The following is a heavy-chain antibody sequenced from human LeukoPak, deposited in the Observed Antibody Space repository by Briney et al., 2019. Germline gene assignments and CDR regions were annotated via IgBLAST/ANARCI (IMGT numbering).Heavy chain of an antibody. V-gene: IGHV4-30-4*01. CDR3: AREAYGDYVVY. CDR2: IYYSGST. Sequence: PSETLSLTCTVSGGSISSGDYYWSWVRQPPGKGLEWIWYIYYSGSTYYNPSLKSRVTISVDTSKNQFSLKLSSVTAADTAVYYCAREAYGDYVVYWGQGTLVTVSS. CDR1: GGSISSGDYY. J-gene: IGHJ4*02. D-gene: IGHD4-17*01.